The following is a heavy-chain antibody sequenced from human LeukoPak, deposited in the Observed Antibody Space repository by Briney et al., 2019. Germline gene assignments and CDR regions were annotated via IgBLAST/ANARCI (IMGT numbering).Heavy chain of an antibody. D-gene: IGHD3-22*01. V-gene: IGHV1-18*01. Sequence: ASVKVSCKASGYTFTSYGISWVRQAPGQGLEWMGWISAYNGNTNYAQKVQGRVTMTTDTSTSTAYMELRSLISDDTAVYYCARSRCYYDTSAYRPSDYWGQGTLVTVSS. J-gene: IGHJ4*02. CDR2: ISAYNGNT. CDR1: GYTFTSYG. CDR3: ARSRCYYDTSAYRPSDY.